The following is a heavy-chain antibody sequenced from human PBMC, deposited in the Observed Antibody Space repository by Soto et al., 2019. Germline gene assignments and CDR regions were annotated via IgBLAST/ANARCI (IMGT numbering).Heavy chain of an antibody. CDR1: GFTFSSYW. D-gene: IGHD5-12*01. J-gene: IGHJ6*02. CDR2: INSDGSST. Sequence: EVQLVESGGGLVQPGGSLRLSCAASGFTFSSYWMHWVRQAPGKGLVWVSRINSDGSSTSYADSVKGRFTISRDNAKNTLYLQMNSLRAEYTAVDYGARVWIAANGMDVWGHGATVTVSS. CDR3: ARVWIAANGMDV. V-gene: IGHV3-74*01.